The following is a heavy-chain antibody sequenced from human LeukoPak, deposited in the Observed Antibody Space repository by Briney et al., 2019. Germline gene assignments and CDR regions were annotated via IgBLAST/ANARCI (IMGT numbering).Heavy chain of an antibody. CDR2: ISYDGSNK. V-gene: IGHV3-30*18. J-gene: IGHJ4*02. CDR3: AKSVHSGSHYRAPFDS. Sequence: GGSLRLSCAASGFTFSSYGMHWVRQAPGKGLQWVAVISYDGSNKYYEDSVKGRFTISRDNSKNTMYLQMNSLRAADTALYYCAKSVHSGSHYRAPFDSWGQGTLVTVSS. CDR1: GFTFSSYG. D-gene: IGHD1-26*01.